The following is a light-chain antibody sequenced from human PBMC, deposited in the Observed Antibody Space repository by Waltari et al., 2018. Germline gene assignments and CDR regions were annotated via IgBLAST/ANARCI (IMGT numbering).Light chain of an antibody. CDR1: NSNIGGNF. CDR2: NDN. J-gene: IGLJ3*02. V-gene: IGLV1-44*01. CDR3: AVWDDSLGGV. Sequence: QSVLTQPPSVSGTPGQRVTISCSGSNSNIGGNFVNWYQQLPGKAPKLLIYNDNQGPSGVPDRFSDSKSGTSAALAITGLQSEDEADYYCAVWDDSLGGVFGGGTKLTVL.